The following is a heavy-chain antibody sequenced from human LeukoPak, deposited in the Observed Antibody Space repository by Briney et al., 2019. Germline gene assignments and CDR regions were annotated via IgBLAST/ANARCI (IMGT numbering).Heavy chain of an antibody. CDR2: IHNGGSST. Sequence: GGSLRLSCVASGFTFSSYEMNWVRQAPGEGLEWVSYIHNGGSSTYYADSVKGRFTISRDNGKNSMHLQMNSLRVEDTAVYYCARWTRVTSSSLWYFDLWGRGTLVTVSS. CDR3: ARWTRVTSSSLWYFDL. CDR1: GFTFSSYE. J-gene: IGHJ2*01. V-gene: IGHV3-48*03. D-gene: IGHD6-6*01.